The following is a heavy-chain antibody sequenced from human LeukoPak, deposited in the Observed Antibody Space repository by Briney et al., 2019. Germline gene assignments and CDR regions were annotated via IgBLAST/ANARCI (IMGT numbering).Heavy chain of an antibody. CDR2: ISSSSSYI. CDR3: ARSKISATSYGAF. Sequence: GGSLRLSCAASGFTFSSYSINWVRQAPGKGLEWVSSISSSSSYIYYADSVKGRFTISRDNAKNSLYLQMNSLRAEDTAVYYCARSKISATSYGAFWGQGTLVTVSS. CDR1: GFTFSSYS. D-gene: IGHD4/OR15-4a*01. J-gene: IGHJ4*02. V-gene: IGHV3-21*01.